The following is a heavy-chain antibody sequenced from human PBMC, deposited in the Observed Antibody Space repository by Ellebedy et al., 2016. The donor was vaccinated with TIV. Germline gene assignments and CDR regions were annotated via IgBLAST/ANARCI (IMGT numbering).Heavy chain of an antibody. V-gene: IGHV4-34*01. J-gene: IGHJ6*02. CDR2: INDRERI. Sequence: SETLSLTXAVYGGSFSGYYWSWIRQSPGQGLEWIGEINDRERITYNPSLKSRVAILVDTSKNQFSLKLSSVTAADTAVYYCARDRGQWQYYGMDVWGQGTTVTVSS. CDR3: ARDRGQWQYYGMDV. CDR1: GGSFSGYY. D-gene: IGHD6-19*01.